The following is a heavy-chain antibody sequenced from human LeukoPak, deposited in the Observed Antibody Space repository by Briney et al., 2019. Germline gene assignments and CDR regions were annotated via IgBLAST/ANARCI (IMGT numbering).Heavy chain of an antibody. CDR3: AKGVEGDYDILTGYFDY. CDR2: ISSNGGTT. D-gene: IGHD3-9*01. V-gene: IGHV3-64*01. CDR1: GFTFSSDA. J-gene: IGHJ4*02. Sequence: PGGSLRLSCAASGFTFSSDAMHWVRQAPGKGLEYVSAISSNGGTTHYGNSVKGRFTISRDNSKNTLYLQMGSLRAEDMAVYYCAKGVEGDYDILTGYFDYWGQGTLVTVSS.